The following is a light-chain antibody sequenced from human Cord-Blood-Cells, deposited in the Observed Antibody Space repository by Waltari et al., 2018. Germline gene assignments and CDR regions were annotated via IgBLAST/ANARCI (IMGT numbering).Light chain of an antibody. J-gene: IGLJ1*01. V-gene: IGLV2-23*02. CDR3: CSYAGSSTFYV. Sequence: QSALTQPASVSGSPGQSITLPCTGTSSDVGSYNLVSWYQQHSGQAPKLMIYEVSKRPSAVAKRFSGSKSGNTASLTISGLQAEDEADYYCCSYAGSSTFYVFGTGTKVTVL. CDR1: SSDVGSYNL. CDR2: EVS.